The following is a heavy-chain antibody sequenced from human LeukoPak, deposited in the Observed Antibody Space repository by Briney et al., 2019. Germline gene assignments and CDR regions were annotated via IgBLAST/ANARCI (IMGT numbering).Heavy chain of an antibody. CDR3: ARDFDGDYGAR. V-gene: IGHV4-59*01. Sequence: SETLSLTCSVSGDSMTGYYWSWLRQPPGKGLEWIGYIYYTGTTNYNPSLKSRVTISVDTSKNQFSLRLTSVTAADTAVYFCARDFDGDYGARWGQGILVSVSP. CDR1: GDSMTGYY. J-gene: IGHJ4*02. D-gene: IGHD4-17*01. CDR2: IYYTGTT.